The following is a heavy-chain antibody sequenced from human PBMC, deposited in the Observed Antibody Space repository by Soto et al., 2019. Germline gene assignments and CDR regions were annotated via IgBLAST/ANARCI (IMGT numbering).Heavy chain of an antibody. J-gene: IGHJ6*02. V-gene: IGHV1-18*04. Sequence: GASVKVSCKASGYTFISHGISWVRQAPGQGLEWMGWISGKNGNTNYAQKLQGSFTLTTDTSTSTAYMELRSLRSDDTAVYYCARVSSSIVVVPDYGMDVWGQGTTVTVSS. CDR2: ISGKNGNT. D-gene: IGHD2-15*01. CDR3: ARVSSSIVVVPDYGMDV. CDR1: GYTFISHG.